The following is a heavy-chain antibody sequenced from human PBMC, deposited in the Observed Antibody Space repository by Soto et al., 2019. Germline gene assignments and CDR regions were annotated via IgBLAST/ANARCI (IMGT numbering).Heavy chain of an antibody. Sequence: SVKVSCKASGNTFSSYAISWVQQTPGQGLAWMGGIIPIFGTANYAQKFQGRVTITADESTSTAYMELSSLRSEDTAVYYCARGLSYCGGDCYPPPYYYYGMDVWGQGTTVTVSS. V-gene: IGHV1-69*13. D-gene: IGHD2-21*02. J-gene: IGHJ6*02. CDR1: GNTFSSYA. CDR2: IIPIFGTA. CDR3: ARGLSYCGGDCYPPPYYYYGMDV.